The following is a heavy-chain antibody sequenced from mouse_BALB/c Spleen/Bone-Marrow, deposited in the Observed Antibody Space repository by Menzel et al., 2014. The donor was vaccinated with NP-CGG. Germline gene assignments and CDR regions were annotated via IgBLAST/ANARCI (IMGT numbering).Heavy chain of an antibody. CDR3: ARCLTGTSALDF. CDR1: GYAFTNYL. Sequence: VNLVESGAELVRPGTSVKVSCKASGYAFTNYLIEWVKQRPGQGLERIGVINPGSGGTNYNEKFRGKATLTADKSSSTAYMQLSSLTADDSAVYFCARCLTGTSALDFWGQGTSVTVSS. V-gene: IGHV1-54*01. CDR2: INPGSGGT. J-gene: IGHJ4*01. D-gene: IGHD4-1*01.